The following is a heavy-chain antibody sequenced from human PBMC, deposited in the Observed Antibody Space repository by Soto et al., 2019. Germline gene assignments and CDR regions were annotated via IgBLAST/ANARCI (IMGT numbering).Heavy chain of an antibody. CDR1: GFTFNSYW. CDR2: IIQDGSEK. D-gene: IGHD3-22*01. CDR3: ARGGWNFEY. V-gene: IGHV3-7*05. J-gene: IGHJ4*02. Sequence: GGSLRLSCAASGFTFNSYWMTWVRQAPGKGLEWVANIIQDGSEKYYVDSVKGRFTISRDNAKNSLYLQMDSLRAEDTAVYYCARGGWNFEYWGQGTLVTVSS.